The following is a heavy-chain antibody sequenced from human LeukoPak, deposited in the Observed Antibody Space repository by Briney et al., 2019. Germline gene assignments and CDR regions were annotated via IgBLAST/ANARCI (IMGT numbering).Heavy chain of an antibody. J-gene: IGHJ5*02. CDR1: GFTFSSYG. Sequence: PGGSLRLSCAASGFTFSSYGMHWVRQAPGKGLEWVAVIWYDGSNKYYADSAKGRFTISRDNSKNTLYPQMNSLRAEDTAVYYCAREHSSSVNWFDPWGQGTLVTVSS. V-gene: IGHV3-33*01. CDR2: IWYDGSNK. CDR3: AREHSSSVNWFDP. D-gene: IGHD6-13*01.